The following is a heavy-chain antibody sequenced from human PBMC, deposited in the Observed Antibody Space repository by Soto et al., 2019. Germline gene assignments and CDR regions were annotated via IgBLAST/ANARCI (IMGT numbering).Heavy chain of an antibody. Sequence: EVQLVESGGGLVQPGGSLRLSCAASGFTFSSYWMSWVRQAPGKGLEWVANIKQDGSEKYYVDSVKGRFTISRDNAKNSLYLQRNSLRAEDTAVYYCARLGVAGHPYYYYYYMDVWGKGTTVTVSS. J-gene: IGHJ6*03. CDR3: ARLGVAGHPYYYYYYMDV. V-gene: IGHV3-7*01. D-gene: IGHD6-19*01. CDR1: GFTFSSYW. CDR2: IKQDGSEK.